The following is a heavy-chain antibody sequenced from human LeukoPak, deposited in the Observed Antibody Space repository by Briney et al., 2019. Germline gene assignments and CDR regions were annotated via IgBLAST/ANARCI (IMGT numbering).Heavy chain of an antibody. V-gene: IGHV1-46*01. CDR1: GYTFTNYY. Sequence: ASVKASCKASGYTFTNYYMHCVRQAPGQGLEWMGTINPSGGSTIYAQQFQGRVTMTRDTSTSTVYMELSSLSSEDTAVYHCARTLFLRYGEDGMDVWGQGTTVTVSS. D-gene: IGHD4-17*01. CDR3: ARTLFLRYGEDGMDV. CDR2: INPSGGST. J-gene: IGHJ6*02.